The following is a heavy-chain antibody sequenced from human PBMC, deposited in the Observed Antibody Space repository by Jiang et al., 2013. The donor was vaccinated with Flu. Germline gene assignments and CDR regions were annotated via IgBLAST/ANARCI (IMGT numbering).Heavy chain of an antibody. CDR1: GYTFTSYG. CDR3: ARLYDILTGYHLYYYYYGMDV. J-gene: IGHJ6*02. V-gene: IGHV1-18*04. D-gene: IGHD3-9*01. CDR2: ISAYNGNT. Sequence: SVKVSCKASGYTFTSYGISWVRQAPGQGLEWMGWISAYNGNTNYAQKLQGRVTMTTDTSTSTAYMELRSLRSDDTAVYYCARLYDILTGYHLYYYYYGMDVRGQGTTVTVSS.